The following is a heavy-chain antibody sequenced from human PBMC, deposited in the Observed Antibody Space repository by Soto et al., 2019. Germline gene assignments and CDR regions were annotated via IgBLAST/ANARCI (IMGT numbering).Heavy chain of an antibody. D-gene: IGHD3-10*01. CDR2: IYYSGST. Sequence: KASETLSLTCTVSGGSISSYYWSWIRQPPGKGLEWIGYIYYSGSTNYNPSLKSRVTISVDTSKNQFSLKLSSVTAADTAVYYCARVNPDYYGSGSYNYWGQGTLVTVSS. CDR1: GGSISSYY. V-gene: IGHV4-59*01. J-gene: IGHJ4*02. CDR3: ARVNPDYYGSGSYNY.